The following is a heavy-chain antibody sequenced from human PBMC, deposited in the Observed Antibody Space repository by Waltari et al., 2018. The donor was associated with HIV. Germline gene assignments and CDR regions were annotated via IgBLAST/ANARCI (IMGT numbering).Heavy chain of an antibody. CDR1: GFPSNHAG. Sequence: EVQLVESGVGLVKHGGSLRISCEASGFPSNHAGILWVREAIGKGLEGVGRIKSKTDCGTTDYAAPVKGRFTISRDDSKNTLYLQMNSLKTEDTAVYYCSTTPARGDHWGQGTLVTVSS. V-gene: IGHV3-15*01. J-gene: IGHJ4*02. CDR3: STTPARGDH. CDR2: IKSKTDCGTT.